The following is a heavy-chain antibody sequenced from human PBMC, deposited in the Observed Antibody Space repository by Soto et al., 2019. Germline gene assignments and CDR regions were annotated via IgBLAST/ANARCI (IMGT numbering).Heavy chain of an antibody. Sequence: GPTLVNPTQTLTLTCTFSGFSLSTSGMCVSWIRQPPGKALEWLALIDWDDDKYYSTSLKTRLTISKDTSKNQVVLTMTNMDPVDTATYYCARISYYGSGTFDGMDVWGQGTTVTVSS. CDR1: GFSLSTSGMC. CDR2: IDWDDDK. V-gene: IGHV2-70*01. CDR3: ARISYYGSGTFDGMDV. J-gene: IGHJ6*02. D-gene: IGHD3-10*01.